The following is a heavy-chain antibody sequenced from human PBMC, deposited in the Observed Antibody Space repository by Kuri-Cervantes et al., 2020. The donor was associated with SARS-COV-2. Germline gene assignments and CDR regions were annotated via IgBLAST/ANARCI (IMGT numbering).Heavy chain of an antibody. Sequence: GESLRLSCAASGFTFSGSAMHWVRQASGKGLEWVGRIRSKANSYATAYAASVKGRFTISRDDSKNTAYLQMNSLKTEDTAVYYCSRSTVTSPLYGMDVWGQGTTVTVSS. CDR1: GFTFSGSA. CDR3: SRSTVTSPLYGMDV. CDR2: IRSKANSYAT. V-gene: IGHV3-73*01. J-gene: IGHJ6*02. D-gene: IGHD4-17*01.